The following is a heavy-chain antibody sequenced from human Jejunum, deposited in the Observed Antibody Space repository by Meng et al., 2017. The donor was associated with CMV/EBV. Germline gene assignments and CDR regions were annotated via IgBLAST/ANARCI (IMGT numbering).Heavy chain of an antibody. CDR3: ARFYYGMDV. CDR2: IRSRGYGGPT. J-gene: IGHJ6*02. D-gene: IGHD3-10*01. Sequence: TTYGFPFGNYAVSGVRQAPGKGLEWLGFIRSRGYGGPTEYAASVRGRFTISRDDSKSIAYLQMNSLKIEDTAVYYCARFYYGMDVWGQGTTVTVSS. V-gene: IGHV3-49*02. CDR1: GFPFGNYA.